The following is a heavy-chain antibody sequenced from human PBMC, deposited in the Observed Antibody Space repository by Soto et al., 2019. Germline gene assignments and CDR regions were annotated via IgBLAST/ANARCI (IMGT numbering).Heavy chain of an antibody. J-gene: IGHJ6*03. V-gene: IGHV1-18*01. D-gene: IGHD2-2*01. Sequence: ASVKVSCKASGYSFTNYGISWVRQAPGQGLEWMGWISAHNGVTYYAQKVQGRVTMTTDTSTSTAYMELRSLRSDDTAVYYCARRGRYCSSTSCFDEGFYYYMDVWGKGTTVTVSS. CDR3: ARRGRYCSSTSCFDEGFYYYMDV. CDR1: GYSFTNYG. CDR2: ISAHNGVT.